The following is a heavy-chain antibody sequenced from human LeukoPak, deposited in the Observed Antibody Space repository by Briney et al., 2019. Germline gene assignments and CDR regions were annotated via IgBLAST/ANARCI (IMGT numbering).Heavy chain of an antibody. CDR2: VSSVSGSAGST. CDR1: GFTFSSYA. CDR3: AKSSRDGYNDDS. V-gene: IGHV3-23*01. J-gene: IGHJ5*01. D-gene: IGHD5-24*01. Sequence: GGSLRLSCAASGFTFSSYAMSWVRQASGKGLEWVSSVSSVSGSAGSTYYADSVKGRFTISRDNSKNTLYLQMNSLRAEDTAVYYCAKSSRDGYNDDSWGQGTLVTVSS.